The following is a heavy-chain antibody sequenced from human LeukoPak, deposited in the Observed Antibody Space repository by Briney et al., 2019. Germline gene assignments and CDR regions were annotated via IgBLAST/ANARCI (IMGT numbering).Heavy chain of an antibody. CDR2: ISNSGGRT. CDR1: GFTFSGYA. V-gene: IGHV3-23*01. D-gene: IGHD1-26*01. Sequence: GGSLRLSCAASGFTFSGYAMSWVRQAPGKGLEWVSSISNSGGRTFYTDSVKGRFTISRDNSKNTLYLQMNSLRAEDTAVYYCARATTGPFDYWGQGTLVTVSS. CDR3: ARATTGPFDY. J-gene: IGHJ4*02.